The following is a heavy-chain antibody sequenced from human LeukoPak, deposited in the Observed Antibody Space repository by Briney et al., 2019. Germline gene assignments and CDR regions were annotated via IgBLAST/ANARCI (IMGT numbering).Heavy chain of an antibody. CDR2: IYYSGST. Sequence: PSETLSLTCTVSGGSISSYYWSWIRQPPGKGLEWIGYIYYSGSTNYNPSLKSRVTISVDTSKNQFSLKLSSVTAADTAVYCCASHYGSGSYYYYYYMDVWGKGTTVTVSS. V-gene: IGHV4-59*01. D-gene: IGHD3-10*01. CDR1: GGSISSYY. CDR3: ASHYGSGSYYYYYYMDV. J-gene: IGHJ6*03.